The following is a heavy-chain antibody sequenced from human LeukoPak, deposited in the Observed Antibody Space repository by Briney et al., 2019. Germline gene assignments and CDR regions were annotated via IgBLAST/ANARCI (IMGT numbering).Heavy chain of an antibody. CDR1: GGSFSGYY. CDR3: ASRGGYRFRFTDYYYYYMDV. CDR2: INHSGNT. Sequence: PSETLSLTCAVYGGSFSGYYWSWIRQPPGKGLEWIGEINHSGNTKYNTSLKSPVTISVDTSKNQFSLKLNTVPAADTAVYYCASRGGYRFRFTDYYYYYMDVWGNGTTVTVSS. J-gene: IGHJ6*03. V-gene: IGHV4-34*01. D-gene: IGHD5-12*01.